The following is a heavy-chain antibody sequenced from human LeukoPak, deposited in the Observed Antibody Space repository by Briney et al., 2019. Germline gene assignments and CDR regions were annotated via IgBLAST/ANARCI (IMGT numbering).Heavy chain of an antibody. CDR2: IYYSGST. D-gene: IGHD3-3*01. CDR1: GGSISSCY. J-gene: IGHJ4*02. V-gene: IGHV4-59*01. CDR3: ARAGSMFGVVVFDY. Sequence: NPSEALSLTCTVSGGSISSCYWSWIRQPPGKGLEWIGYIYYSGSTDYNPSLKSRVTISVDTSKNQFSLKLGSVTAADTAVYYCARAGSMFGVVVFDYWGQGTLVTVSS.